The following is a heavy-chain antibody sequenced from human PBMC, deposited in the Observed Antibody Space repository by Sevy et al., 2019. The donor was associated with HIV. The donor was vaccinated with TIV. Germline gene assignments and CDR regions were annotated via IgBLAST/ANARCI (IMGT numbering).Heavy chain of an antibody. V-gene: IGHV3-23*01. J-gene: IGHJ4*02. CDR1: GFNFNIYS. D-gene: IGHD2-8*01. CDR2: FSFGCGKI. CDR3: AREGCTRPHDY. Sequence: GGSLRLSCAVSGFNFNIYSMSWVRQAPGKGLEWVSTFSFGCGKINYADSVKGRFIIPRDDSKNTLYLQMNSLRAEDTAVYFCAREGCTRPHDYWGQGTLVTVSS.